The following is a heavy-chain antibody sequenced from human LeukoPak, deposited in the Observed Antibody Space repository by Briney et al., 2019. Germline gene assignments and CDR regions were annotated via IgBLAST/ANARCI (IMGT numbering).Heavy chain of an antibody. CDR1: GFTFSNHG. V-gene: IGHV3-23*01. D-gene: IGHD2-2*01. CDR3: AKASRYCSSTSCPMDS. Sequence: GGSLRLSCAASGFTFSNHGMNWVRQAPGKGLEWVSGISPSGDTTYYADSVKGRFTISRDNSKNMLFLQMNSLRADDTAVYYCAKASRYCSSTSCPMDSWGQGTLVTVSS. J-gene: IGHJ4*02. CDR2: ISPSGDTT.